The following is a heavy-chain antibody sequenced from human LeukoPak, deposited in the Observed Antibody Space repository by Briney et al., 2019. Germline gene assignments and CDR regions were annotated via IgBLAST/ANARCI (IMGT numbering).Heavy chain of an antibody. Sequence: PSETLSLTCTVSGGSISSSSYYWGWIRQPPGKGLEWIGSIYYSGSTYYNPSLKSRVTISVDTSKNQFSLKLSSVAAADTAVYYCARLQFLEWFGSLDYWGQGTLVTVSS. V-gene: IGHV4-39*01. CDR1: GGSISSSSYY. D-gene: IGHD3-3*01. J-gene: IGHJ4*02. CDR3: ARLQFLEWFGSLDY. CDR2: IYYSGST.